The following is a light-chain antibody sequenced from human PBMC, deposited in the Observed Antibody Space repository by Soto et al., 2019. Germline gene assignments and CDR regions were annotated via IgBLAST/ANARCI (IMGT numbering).Light chain of an antibody. CDR3: QQRNSWPIT. Sequence: EIVLTRTPGTLSLSPGERATLSCRASQSVTSSHLAWYQQKPGQAPRLLIYDASNRAAGIPARFSGSGFGTDFSLTINNLEPEDFAVYYCQQRNSWPITFGQGTRLEIK. CDR2: DAS. V-gene: IGKV3-11*01. CDR1: QSVTSSH. J-gene: IGKJ5*01.